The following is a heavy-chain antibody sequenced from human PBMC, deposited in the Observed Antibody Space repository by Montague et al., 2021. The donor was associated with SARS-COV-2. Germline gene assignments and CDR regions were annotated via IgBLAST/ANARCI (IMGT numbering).Heavy chain of an antibody. J-gene: IGHJ4*02. Sequence: PPLGKPTQTLTLTCTFSGFSRSTSGMCVSWIRQPPGKALEWPARIDWDDEKYYSTSLKTRLTISKDTSKNQVVLTMTNMDPVDTATYYCARMRATVVIYDYWGQGTLVTVSS. CDR1: GFSRSTSGMC. CDR2: IDWDDEK. D-gene: IGHD4-23*01. CDR3: ARMRATVVIYDY. V-gene: IGHV2-70*11.